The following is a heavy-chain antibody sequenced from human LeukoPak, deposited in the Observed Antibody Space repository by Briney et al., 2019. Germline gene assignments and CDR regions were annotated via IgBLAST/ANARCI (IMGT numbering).Heavy chain of an antibody. J-gene: IGHJ4*02. CDR1: GFTFSSYS. CDR3: ASYDSSGYYYSY. D-gene: IGHD3-22*01. V-gene: IGHV3-21*01. Sequence: GGSLRLSCAASGFTFSSYSMNWVRQAPGKGLEWVSSISSSSSYIYYADSVKGRFTNSRDNAKNSLYLQMNSLRAEDTAVYYCASYDSSGYYYSYWGQGTLVTVSS. CDR2: ISSSSSYI.